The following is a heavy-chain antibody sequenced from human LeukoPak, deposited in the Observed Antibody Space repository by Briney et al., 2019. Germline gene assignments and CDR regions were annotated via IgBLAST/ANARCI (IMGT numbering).Heavy chain of an antibody. D-gene: IGHD2-21*02. J-gene: IGHJ4*02. CDR3: ARDQLVVVTYYFDY. Sequence: GGSLRLSCAASGFTFSSYSMNWVRQAPGKGLEWVANIKQDGSEKYYVDSVKGRFTISRDNAKNSLYLQMNSLRAEDTAVYYCARDQLVVVTYYFDYWGQGTLVTVSS. V-gene: IGHV3-7*01. CDR1: GFTFSSYS. CDR2: IKQDGSEK.